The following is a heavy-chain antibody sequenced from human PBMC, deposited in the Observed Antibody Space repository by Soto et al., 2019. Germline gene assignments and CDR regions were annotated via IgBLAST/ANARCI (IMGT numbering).Heavy chain of an antibody. Sequence: QAQLVQSGAEVRKPGASVKVSCKASGYTFYSHSISWVRQAPGQGLEWMGRINADYGDTQYSQKFRGRVTMTTDTSTTTVYMELTNLRSDDTAVYYCASRIQGDYYYGMDVWGQGTTVTVSS. CDR1: GYTFYSHS. D-gene: IGHD5-18*01. CDR2: INADYGDT. V-gene: IGHV1-18*01. CDR3: ASRIQGDYYYGMDV. J-gene: IGHJ6*02.